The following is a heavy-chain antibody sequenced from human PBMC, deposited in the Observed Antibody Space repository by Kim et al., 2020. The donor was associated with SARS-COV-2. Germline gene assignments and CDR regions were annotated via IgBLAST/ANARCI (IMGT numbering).Heavy chain of an antibody. CDR2: ISAYNGNT. D-gene: IGHD4-17*01. CDR1: GYTFTSYG. J-gene: IGHJ3*02. Sequence: ASVKVSCKASGYTFTSYGISWVRQAPGQGLEWMGWISAYNGNTNYAQKLQGRVTMTTDTSTSTAYMELRSLRSDDTAVYYCARDIPDYGDLIEGDAFDIWGQGTMVTVSS. CDR3: ARDIPDYGDLIEGDAFDI. V-gene: IGHV1-18*01.